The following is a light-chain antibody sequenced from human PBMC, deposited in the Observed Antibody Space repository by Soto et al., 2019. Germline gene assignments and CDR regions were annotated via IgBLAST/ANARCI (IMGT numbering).Light chain of an antibody. CDR1: QSISSW. Sequence: DIQMTQSPSTLXASVGDRVTITCRASQSISSWLAWYQQKPGKAPKLLIYKASSLESEVPSRFSGSGSGTEFTLTISSLXXXXXAXXXXXXXXSLYTFGQGTKLEIK. CDR2: KAS. CDR3: XXXXSLYT. J-gene: IGKJ2*01. V-gene: IGKV1-5*03.